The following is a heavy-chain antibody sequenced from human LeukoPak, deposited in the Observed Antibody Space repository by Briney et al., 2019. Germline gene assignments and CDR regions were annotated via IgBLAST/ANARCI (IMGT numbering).Heavy chain of an antibody. V-gene: IGHV3-30*04. D-gene: IGHD1-7*01. J-gene: IGHJ4*02. Sequence: PGGSLRLSCAASGFTFSSYAMHWVRQAPGKGLEWVAVISYDGSNKYYADSVKGRFTISRDNSKNTLYLQMNSLRAEDTAVYYCAKKKRELRGFDYWGQGTLVTVSS. CDR1: GFTFSSYA. CDR2: ISYDGSNK. CDR3: AKKKRELRGFDY.